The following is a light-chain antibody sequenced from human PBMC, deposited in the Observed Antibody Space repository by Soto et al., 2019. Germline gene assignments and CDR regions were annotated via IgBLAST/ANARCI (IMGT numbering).Light chain of an antibody. CDR3: QQYNNLTPLK. Sequence: EMGVSKPLSTLCCPPPELPTLSFRARQSVSSNLAWYQQKPGQAPRLLIYGASTRATGIQARFSGSGSGTEFTLTISSLQSEDFAVYYYQQYNNLTPLKFGQGTRL. V-gene: IGKV3-15*01. J-gene: IGKJ5*01. CDR2: GAS. CDR1: QSVSSN.